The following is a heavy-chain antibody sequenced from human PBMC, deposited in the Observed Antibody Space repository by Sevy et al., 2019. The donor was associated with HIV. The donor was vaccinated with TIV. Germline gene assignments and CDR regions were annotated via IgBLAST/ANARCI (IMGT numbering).Heavy chain of an antibody. CDR1: GGSFSSGDSY. CDR3: ARVGYDTSGYYPSTFDY. CDR2: IYPSGNT. Sequence: SETLSLTCTVSGGSFSSGDSYWSWIRQHPEKGLEWIGHIYPSGNTYYKSSLKSRATISGDTSKNQFSLELSSVTAADTAVYYCARVGYDTSGYYPSTFDYWGQGSLVTVSS. V-gene: IGHV4-31*03. D-gene: IGHD3-22*01. J-gene: IGHJ4*02.